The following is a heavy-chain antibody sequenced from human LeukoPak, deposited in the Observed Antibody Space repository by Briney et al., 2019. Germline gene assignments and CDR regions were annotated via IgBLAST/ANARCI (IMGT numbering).Heavy chain of an antibody. V-gene: IGHV3-74*01. D-gene: IGHD3-3*01. Sequence: GGSLRLSCAASGFTFSSYWMHWVRQAPGKGLVWVSRINSDGSSTRHADSVKGRFTISRDNAKNSLYLQMNSLRAEDTAVYYCATYYGLDAFDIWGQGTMVTVSS. J-gene: IGHJ3*02. CDR3: ATYYGLDAFDI. CDR1: GFTFSSYW. CDR2: INSDGSST.